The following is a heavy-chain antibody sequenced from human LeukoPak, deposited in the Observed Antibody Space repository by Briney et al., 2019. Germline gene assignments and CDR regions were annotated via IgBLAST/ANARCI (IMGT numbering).Heavy chain of an antibody. D-gene: IGHD6-19*01. CDR1: GXTFSSYS. CDR3: ARGIAVAGTFWFDQ. V-gene: IGHV3-33*08. CDR2: IWYDGSNK. J-gene: IGHJ5*02. Sequence: GGSLRLSCAASGXTFSSYSMNWVRQAPGKGLEWVAVIWYDGSNKYYADSVKGRFTISRDNSKNTLYLQMNSLRAEDTAVYYCARGIAVAGTFWFDQWGQGTLVTVSS.